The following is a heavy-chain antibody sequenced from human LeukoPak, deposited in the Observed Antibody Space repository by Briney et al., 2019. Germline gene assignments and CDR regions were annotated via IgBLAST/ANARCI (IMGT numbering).Heavy chain of an antibody. V-gene: IGHV1-8*01. J-gene: IGHJ5*02. CDR2: MNPNSGNT. CDR3: ARGSYYYDSSGYSYWFDP. CDR1: GYTLTSYD. Sequence: GASVKVSCKASGYTLTSYDINWVRQATGQGLEWMGWMNPNSGNTGYAQKFQGRVTMTRNTSISTAYMELSSLRSEDTAVYYCARGSYYYDSSGYSYWFDPWGQGTLVTVSS. D-gene: IGHD3-22*01.